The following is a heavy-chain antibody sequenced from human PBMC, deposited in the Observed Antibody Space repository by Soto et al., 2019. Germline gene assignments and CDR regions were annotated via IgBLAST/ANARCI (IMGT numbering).Heavy chain of an antibody. V-gene: IGHV1-18*01. CDR2: ISAYNGNT. D-gene: IGHD3-22*01. Sequence: GGSVKVSFKASGYTFTGYGISWVRQAPGQGLEWMGWISAYNGNTNYAQKLQGRVTMTTDTSTSTAYMELRSLRSDDTAVYYCARDPPDYYDSSGYFRDYWGQGTLVTVSS. J-gene: IGHJ4*02. CDR1: GYTFTGYG. CDR3: ARDPPDYYDSSGYFRDY.